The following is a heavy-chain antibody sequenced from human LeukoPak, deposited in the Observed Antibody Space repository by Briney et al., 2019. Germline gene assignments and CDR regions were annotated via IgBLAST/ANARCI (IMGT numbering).Heavy chain of an antibody. V-gene: IGHV3-7*01. CDR3: ARGSSGWYTFFDY. Sequence: PGGSLRLSCAASGFTFSSYSMNWVRQAPGKGLEWVANIKQDGSEKYYVDSVKGRFTISRDNAKNSLYLQMNSLRAEDTAVYYCARGSSGWYTFFDYWGQGTLVTVSS. CDR2: IKQDGSEK. CDR1: GFTFSSYS. D-gene: IGHD6-19*01. J-gene: IGHJ4*02.